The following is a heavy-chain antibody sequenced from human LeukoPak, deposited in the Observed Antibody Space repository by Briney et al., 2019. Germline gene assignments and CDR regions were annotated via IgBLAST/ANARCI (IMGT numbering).Heavy chain of an antibody. D-gene: IGHD3-10*01. CDR2: IYYSGST. CDR1: GGSISSYY. CDR3: ARRRTVLLWFGEQITEVWFGP. J-gene: IGHJ5*02. Sequence: SETLSLTCTVSGGSISSYYWSWIRQPPGKGLEWIGYIYYSGSTNYNPSLKSRVTISVDTSKNQFSLKLSSVTAADTAVYYCARRRTVLLWFGEQITEVWFGPWGQGTLVTVSS. V-gene: IGHV4-59*08.